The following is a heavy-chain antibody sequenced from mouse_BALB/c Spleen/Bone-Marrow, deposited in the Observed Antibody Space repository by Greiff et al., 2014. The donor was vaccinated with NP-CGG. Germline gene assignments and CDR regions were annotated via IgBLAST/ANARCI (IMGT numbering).Heavy chain of an antibody. CDR3: ARDGNRPFSF. Sequence: QVQLQQSGAELVKPGTSVKLSCKASGYNFTSYWINWVKLRPGQGLEWIGDIYPGSGGNHKNEKFKTKATLTVDTSSSTAYMQPSRLAFEDSALYFRARDGNRPFSFRGQGTLVTVSA. D-gene: IGHD2-3*01. CDR1: GYNFTSYW. CDR2: IYPGSGGN. J-gene: IGHJ3*01. V-gene: IGHV1-55*01.